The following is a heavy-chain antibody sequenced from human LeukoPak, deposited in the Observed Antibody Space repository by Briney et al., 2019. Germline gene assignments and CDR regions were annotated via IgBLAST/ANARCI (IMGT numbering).Heavy chain of an antibody. D-gene: IGHD3-16*01. J-gene: IGHJ4*02. CDR3: ARDRGSKGGFDY. Sequence: SVPLSLTCTVSGGPIGRYYWSWIRQPPAKGLEWIGYIYSSGSTNYNPSLKSRVTISLDTSKNQFSLKLSSVTAADTAVYYCARDRGSKGGFDYWGQGTLVTVSS. CDR1: GGPIGRYY. CDR2: IYSSGST. V-gene: IGHV4-59*01.